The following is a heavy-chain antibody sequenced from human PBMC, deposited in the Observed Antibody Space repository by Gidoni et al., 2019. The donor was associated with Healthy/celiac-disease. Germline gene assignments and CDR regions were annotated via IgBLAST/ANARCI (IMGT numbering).Heavy chain of an antibody. CDR2: ISSSSSYI. J-gene: IGHJ4*02. D-gene: IGHD6-19*01. CDR3: ASYYSSGWYAFPFDY. Sequence: VSSISSSSSYIYYADSVKGRFTISRDNAKNSLYLQMNSLRAEDTAVYYCASYYSSGWYAFPFDYWGQGTLVTVSS. V-gene: IGHV3-21*01.